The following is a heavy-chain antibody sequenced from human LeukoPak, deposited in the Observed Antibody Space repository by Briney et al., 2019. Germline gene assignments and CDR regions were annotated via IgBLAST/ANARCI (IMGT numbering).Heavy chain of an antibody. V-gene: IGHV4-4*07. CDR1: GGSISSYY. D-gene: IGHD6-13*01. CDR2: IYTSGST. J-gene: IGHJ6*03. Sequence: SETLSLTCTVSGGSISSYYWSWIRQPAGKGLEWIGRIYTSGSTNYNPSLKSRVTMSVDTSKNQFSLKLSSVTAADTAVYYCARETYSSSYYYYYMDVWGKGTTVTVSS. CDR3: ARETYSSSYYYYYMDV.